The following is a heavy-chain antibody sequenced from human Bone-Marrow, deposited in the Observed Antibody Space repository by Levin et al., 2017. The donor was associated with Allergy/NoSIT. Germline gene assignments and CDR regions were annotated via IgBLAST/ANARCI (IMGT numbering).Heavy chain of an antibody. CDR3: AKDFGAAAGYWFDP. Sequence: PGGSLRLSCAASGFSFSSYAMSWVRQAPGEGPEWVSSISGSGVDRNYGDSVKGRFTTSRDNSKNTLYLQMSSLRADETAVYYCAKDFGAAAGYWFDPWGQGTLVTVSS. D-gene: IGHD6-13*01. V-gene: IGHV3-23*01. CDR2: ISGSGVDR. J-gene: IGHJ5*02. CDR1: GFSFSSYA.